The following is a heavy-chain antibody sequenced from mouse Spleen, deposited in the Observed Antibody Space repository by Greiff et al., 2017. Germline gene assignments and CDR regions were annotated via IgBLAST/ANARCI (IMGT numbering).Heavy chain of an antibody. J-gene: IGHJ4*01. CDR3: ARDRVRREYYYAMDY. V-gene: IGHV2-2*01. D-gene: IGHD2-14*01. CDR2: IWSGGST. CDR1: GFSLTSYG. Sequence: VKLVESGPGLVQPSQSLSITCTVSGFSLTSYGVHWVRQSPGKGLEWLGVIWSGGSTDYNAAFISRLSISKDNSKSQVFFKMNSLQADDTAIYYCARDRVRREYYYAMDYWGQGTSVTVSS.